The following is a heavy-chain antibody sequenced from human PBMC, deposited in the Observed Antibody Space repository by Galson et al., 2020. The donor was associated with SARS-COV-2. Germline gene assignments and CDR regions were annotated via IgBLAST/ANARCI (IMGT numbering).Heavy chain of an antibody. V-gene: IGHV4-39*01. CDR1: GGSISSSIYF. D-gene: IGHD1-26*01. Sequence: SETLSLTCTVSGGSISSSIYFWGWIRQPPGKALQWTGTTYDSGSTYYDPSLKSRLTISVDTSKTQFSLKLSSVTAADTAVYYCARHGRGERLVPFDYLGQGIWVTCSS. CDR2: TYDSGST. J-gene: IGHJ4*02. CDR3: ARHGRGERLVPFDY.